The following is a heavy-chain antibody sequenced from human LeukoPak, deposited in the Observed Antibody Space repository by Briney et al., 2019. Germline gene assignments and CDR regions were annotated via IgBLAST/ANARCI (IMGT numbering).Heavy chain of an antibody. Sequence: GGSLRLSCAASGFTFSSYWMSWVRQAPGKGLEWVSGINWNGGSTGYADSVKGRFTISRDNAKNSLYLQMNSLRAEDTALYYCARGTLKAAATDFDYWGQGTLVTVSS. CDR3: ARGTLKAAATDFDY. CDR2: INWNGGST. D-gene: IGHD6-13*01. J-gene: IGHJ4*02. CDR1: GFTFSSYW. V-gene: IGHV3-20*04.